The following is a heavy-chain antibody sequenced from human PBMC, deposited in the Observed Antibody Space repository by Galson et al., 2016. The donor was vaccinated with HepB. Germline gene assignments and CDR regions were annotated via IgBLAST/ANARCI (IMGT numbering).Heavy chain of an antibody. CDR1: RITFSSYD. D-gene: IGHD3-10*01. CDR3: ANGPFNSGTYYKN. V-gene: IGHV3-30*18. Sequence: SLRLSCAASRITFSSYDMHWVRQAPGKGLEWVAVISYDGSNKYYADSVKGRFTISRDNSKNAVYLQMNSLRGEDTAVYYCANGPFNSGTYYKNWGQGTLVTVSS. CDR2: ISYDGSNK. J-gene: IGHJ4*02.